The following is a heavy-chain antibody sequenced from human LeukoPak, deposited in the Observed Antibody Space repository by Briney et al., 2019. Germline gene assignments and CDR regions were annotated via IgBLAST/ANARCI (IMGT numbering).Heavy chain of an antibody. CDR3: ARTRYDFWSGYGVDIDY. D-gene: IGHD3-3*01. CDR2: ISSSGSTI. Sequence: GGSLRLSCAASGFTFSSYSMNWVRQAPGKGLEWVSYISSSGSTIYYADSVKGRFTISRDNAKNSLYLQMNSLRAEDTAVYYCARTRYDFWSGYGVDIDYWGQGTLVTVSS. V-gene: IGHV3-48*04. CDR1: GFTFSSYS. J-gene: IGHJ4*02.